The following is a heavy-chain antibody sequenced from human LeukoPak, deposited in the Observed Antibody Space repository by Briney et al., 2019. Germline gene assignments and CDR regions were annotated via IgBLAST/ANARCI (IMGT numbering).Heavy chain of an antibody. Sequence: SVKVSCKASGGTFSSYAISWVRQAPGQGLEWMGRIIPIFGTANYAQKFQGRVTITTDESTSTAYMELSSLRSEDTAVYYCANSYGDYVLNWFDPWGQGTLVTVSS. V-gene: IGHV1-69*05. D-gene: IGHD4-17*01. CDR3: ANSYGDYVLNWFDP. CDR1: GGTFSSYA. CDR2: IIPIFGTA. J-gene: IGHJ5*02.